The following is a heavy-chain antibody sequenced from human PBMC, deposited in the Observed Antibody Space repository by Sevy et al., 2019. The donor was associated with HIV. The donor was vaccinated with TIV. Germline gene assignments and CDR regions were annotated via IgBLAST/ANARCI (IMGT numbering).Heavy chain of an antibody. V-gene: IGHV3-15*01. CDR2: IKSEFDGGAI. CDR1: GFTFSSAW. J-gene: IGHJ6*02. D-gene: IGHD5-12*01. Sequence: GGSLRLSCTASGFTFSSAWMSWVRQAPGKGLEWVGRIKSEFDGGAIDYAAPVKGRFSSSREDSKNTVYLQMNCLKTEDTAVYYCITHPAYRGYDEEGINYYFYGMDVWGQGTTVTVSS. CDR3: ITHPAYRGYDEEGINYYFYGMDV.